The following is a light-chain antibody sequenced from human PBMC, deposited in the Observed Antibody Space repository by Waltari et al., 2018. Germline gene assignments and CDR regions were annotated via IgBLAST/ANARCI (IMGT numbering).Light chain of an antibody. J-gene: IGKJ3*01. CDR1: QPVSSY. CDR3: QQRYNWPRFT. CDR2: EAS. V-gene: IGKV3-11*01. Sequence: EIVLTQSPATLSLSPGERATLSCRASQPVSSYLAWYQQKPGQAPRLLIYEASNRATGIPARFSGSGSGTDFTLTISSLEPEDFAVYYCQQRYNWPRFTFGPGTKVEIK.